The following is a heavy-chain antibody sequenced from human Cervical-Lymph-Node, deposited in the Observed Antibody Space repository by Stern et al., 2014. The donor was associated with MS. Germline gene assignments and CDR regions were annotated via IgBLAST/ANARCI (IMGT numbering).Heavy chain of an antibody. J-gene: IGHJ3*02. Sequence: QVQLQESGPGLVKPSETLSLTCTVSGGSISSYYWSWIRQPPGKGLEWIGYIYYSGSTNYNPSLKSRVTISVDTSKNQFSLKLSSVTAADTAVYYCARAEVFDIWGQGKMVTVSS. CDR1: GGSISSYY. CDR3: ARAEVFDI. CDR2: IYYSGST. V-gene: IGHV4-59*01.